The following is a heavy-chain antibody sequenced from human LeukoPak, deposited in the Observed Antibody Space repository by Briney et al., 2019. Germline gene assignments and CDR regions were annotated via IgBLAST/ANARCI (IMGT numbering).Heavy chain of an antibody. J-gene: IGHJ4*02. CDR2: ISGSGGST. Sequence: PGGSLRLSCAASGFTFSSYAMSWVRQAPGKGLEWVSAISGSGGSTYYADSVKGRFTISRDNSKNTLYLQMNSLRAEDTAVYYCAKSPLYNWNSRYYFDYWGQGTLVTVSS. D-gene: IGHD1-7*01. CDR1: GFTFSSYA. CDR3: AKSPLYNWNSRYYFDY. V-gene: IGHV3-23*01.